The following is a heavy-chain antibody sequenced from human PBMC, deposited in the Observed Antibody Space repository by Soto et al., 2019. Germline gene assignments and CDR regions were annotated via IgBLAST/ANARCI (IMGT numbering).Heavy chain of an antibody. D-gene: IGHD4-17*01. CDR1: GITATNGH. CDR2: IYSDDNT. Sequence: DVQLVKSGGGLIQPGGSLRLSCAASGITATNGHMSWVRQAPGKGLEWVSVIYSDDNTYYADSVQGRFTISRDTSKNTVYLQMNSLRAEDTAVYYCARDWNGDKYFDFWDQGSLVTVSS. V-gene: IGHV3-53*01. CDR3: ARDWNGDKYFDF. J-gene: IGHJ4*02.